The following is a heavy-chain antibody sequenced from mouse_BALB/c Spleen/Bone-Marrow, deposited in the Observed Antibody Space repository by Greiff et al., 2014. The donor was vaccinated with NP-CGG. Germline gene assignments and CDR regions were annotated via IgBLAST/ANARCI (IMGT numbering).Heavy chain of an antibody. CDR2: INPYNGDT. Sequence: DVKLQESGPELVKPGASVKISCKASGYSFTGYFMNWVMQSHGKSLEWIGRINPYNGDTFYDQKFKGKATLTVDKSSSTAHMELRSLASEDSAVYYCARGGLLRAMDYWGQGISVTVSS. D-gene: IGHD2-3*01. CDR3: ARGGLLRAMDY. CDR1: GYSFTGYF. V-gene: IGHV1-20*02. J-gene: IGHJ4*01.